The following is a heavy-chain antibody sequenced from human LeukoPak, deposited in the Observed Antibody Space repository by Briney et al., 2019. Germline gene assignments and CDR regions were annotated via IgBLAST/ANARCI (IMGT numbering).Heavy chain of an antibody. CDR2: ISDSGGST. J-gene: IGHJ4*02. V-gene: IGHV3-23*01. D-gene: IGHD6-19*01. Sequence: PGGSLRLSCAASGFTFSNYAMSWVRQAPGQGLEWVSGISDSGGSTYYADSVKGRFTISRDNFKNTLYLQMNSLRPEDTAVFHCARGRAVTGSTVIDYWGQGTLVTVSS. CDR1: GFTFSNYA. CDR3: ARGRAVTGSTVIDY.